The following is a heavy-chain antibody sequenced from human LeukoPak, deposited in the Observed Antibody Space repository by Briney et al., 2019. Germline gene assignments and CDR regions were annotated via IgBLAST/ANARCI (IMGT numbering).Heavy chain of an antibody. Sequence: GGSLRLSCAASGFTFSRYSMHWVRQAPGKGLEYVSSISSNGGSTYYADSVKGRFTISRDDSKNTVYLQMDSLRAEDMAVYYCARNGAVGASTFDYWGQGTLVTVSS. V-gene: IGHV3-64*02. D-gene: IGHD1-26*01. CDR3: ARNGAVGASTFDY. J-gene: IGHJ4*02. CDR2: ISSNGGST. CDR1: GFTFSRYS.